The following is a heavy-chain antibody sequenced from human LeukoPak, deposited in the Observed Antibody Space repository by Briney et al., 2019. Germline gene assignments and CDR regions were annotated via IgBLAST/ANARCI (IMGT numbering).Heavy chain of an antibody. CDR3: AKEGGGDYVWGSYRPYFDY. CDR2: IYSDDGGT. CDR1: GFTVSGSY. Sequence: PGGSLRLSCAASGFTVSGSYMSWVRQAPGKRLECVSVIYSDDGGTYYADSVKGRFTISRDNSKNTLYLQMNSLRAEDTAVYYCAKEGGGDYVWGSYRPYFDYWGQGTLVTVSS. V-gene: IGHV3-53*05. J-gene: IGHJ4*02. D-gene: IGHD3-16*02.